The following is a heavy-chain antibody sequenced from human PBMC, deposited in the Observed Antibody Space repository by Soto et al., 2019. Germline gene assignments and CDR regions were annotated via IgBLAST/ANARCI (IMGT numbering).Heavy chain of an antibody. Sequence: SETLSLTCTVSGGSISSYYWSWIRQPPGKGLEWIGYIYYSGSTNYNPSLKSRVTISVDTSKNQFSLKLSSVTAADTAVYYCARDKSGMDVWGQGTTVTVS. CDR1: GGSISSYY. J-gene: IGHJ6*02. V-gene: IGHV4-59*01. CDR3: ARDKSGMDV. CDR2: IYYSGST.